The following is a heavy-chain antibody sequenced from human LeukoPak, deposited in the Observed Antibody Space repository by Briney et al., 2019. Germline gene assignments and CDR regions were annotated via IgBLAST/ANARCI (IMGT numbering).Heavy chain of an antibody. CDR1: GFTFSSYA. J-gene: IGHJ4*02. D-gene: IGHD5-18*01. CDR3: ARDIVRYSYGTDF. CDR2: ISGSGGST. Sequence: GGSLRLSCAASGFTFSSYAMSWVRQAPGKGLEWVSAISGSGGSTYYADSVKGRFIFSRDNSKNTLYLQMNSLRAEDTAVYYCARDIVRYSYGTDFWGQGTLVTVSS. V-gene: IGHV3-23*01.